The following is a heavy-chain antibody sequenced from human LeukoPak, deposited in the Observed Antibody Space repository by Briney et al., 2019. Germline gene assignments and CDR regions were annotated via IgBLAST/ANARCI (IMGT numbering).Heavy chain of an antibody. Sequence: GGSLRLSCAASGFTVSSNYMSWVRQAPGKGLEWVSVIYSGGSTYYADSVKGRFTISRHNSKNTLYLQMNSLRAEDTAVYYCARDQHDPHGDYGAFDIWGQGTMVTVSS. D-gene: IGHD4-17*01. CDR2: IYSGGST. CDR1: GFTVSSNY. V-gene: IGHV3-53*04. J-gene: IGHJ3*02. CDR3: ARDQHDPHGDYGAFDI.